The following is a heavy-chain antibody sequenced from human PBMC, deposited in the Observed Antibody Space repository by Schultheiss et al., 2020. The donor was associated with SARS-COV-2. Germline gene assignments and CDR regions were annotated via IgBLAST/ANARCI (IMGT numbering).Heavy chain of an antibody. CDR3: VGAGGYSY. CDR1: GFTFSDYY. V-gene: IGHV3-53*01. D-gene: IGHD3-10*01. J-gene: IGHJ4*02. Sequence: GGSLRLSCAASGFTFSDYYMNWIRQAPGKGLEWVSVIYNDGRAYYPDSVKGRFTISRDKSKNTLYLQISSLRDEDTAVYYCVGAGGYSYWGQGTLVTVSS. CDR2: IYNDGRA.